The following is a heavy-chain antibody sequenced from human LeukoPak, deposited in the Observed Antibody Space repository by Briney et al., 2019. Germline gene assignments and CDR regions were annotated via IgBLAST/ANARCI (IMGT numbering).Heavy chain of an antibody. D-gene: IGHD3-10*01. J-gene: IGHJ3*02. CDR2: INYSGST. V-gene: IGHV4-39*07. Sequence: SETLSLTCTVSGGSISSSSYYWGWIRQPPGKGLEWIGSINYSGSTYYNPSLKSRVTISVDTSKNQFSLKLSSVTAADTAVYYCARDRGAIDAFDIWGQGTMVTVSS. CDR1: GGSISSSSYY. CDR3: ARDRGAIDAFDI.